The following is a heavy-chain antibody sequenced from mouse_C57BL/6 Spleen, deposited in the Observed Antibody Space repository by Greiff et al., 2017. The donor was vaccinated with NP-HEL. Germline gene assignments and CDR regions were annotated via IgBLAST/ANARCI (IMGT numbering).Heavy chain of an antibody. V-gene: IGHV1-53*01. CDR1: GYTFTSYW. CDR2: INPSNGGT. CDR3: ARTGTWGYYFDY. J-gene: IGHJ2*01. D-gene: IGHD4-1*01. Sequence: QVQLQQPGTELVKPGASVKPGASGYTFTSYWMHWVKQRPGQGLEWIGNINPSNGGTNYNEKFKSKATLTVDKSSSTAYMQLSSLTSEDSAVYYCARTGTWGYYFDYWGQGTTLTVSS.